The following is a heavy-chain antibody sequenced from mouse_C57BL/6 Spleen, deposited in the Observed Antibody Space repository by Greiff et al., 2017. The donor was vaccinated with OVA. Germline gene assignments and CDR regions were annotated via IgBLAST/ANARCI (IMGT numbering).Heavy chain of an antibody. J-gene: IGHJ2*01. CDR3: ARMDYCGSSNY. V-gene: IGHV1-50*01. CDR2: IDPSDSNT. D-gene: IGHD1-1*01. CDR1: GYTFTSYW. Sequence: QVQLQQPGAELVKPGASVKLSCKASGYTFTSYWMQWVNQRPGQGLEWIGEIDPSDSNTNYNQKFKGKATLTVATSSSTAYMQLSSLTSEDCAVYYCARMDYCGSSNYWGQGPTLTVSS.